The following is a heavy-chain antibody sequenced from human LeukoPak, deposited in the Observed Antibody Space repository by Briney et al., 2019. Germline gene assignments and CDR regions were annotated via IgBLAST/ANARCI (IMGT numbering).Heavy chain of an antibody. D-gene: IGHD3-9*01. CDR1: GFTFSSYS. Sequence: TGGSLRLSCAASGFTFSSYSMNWVRQAPGKGLEWVSYISSSSSTIYYADSVKGRFTISRDNAKNSLYLQMNSLRAEDTAVYYCASSARGLRYSTQITDYWGQGTLVTVSS. CDR2: ISSSSSTI. V-gene: IGHV3-48*01. CDR3: ASSARGLRYSTQITDY. J-gene: IGHJ4*02.